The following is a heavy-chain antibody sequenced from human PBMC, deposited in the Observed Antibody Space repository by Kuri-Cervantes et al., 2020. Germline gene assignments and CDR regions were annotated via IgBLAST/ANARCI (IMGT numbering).Heavy chain of an antibody. CDR1: GFTFSSYA. Sequence: GESLRLSCAASGFTFSSYAMHWVRQAPGKGLEWVAVISYDGSNKYYADSVKGRFTISRDNSKNTLYLQMNSLGAEDTAVYYCARGVGYSNSGRFDPWGQGTLVTVSS. J-gene: IGHJ5*02. V-gene: IGHV3-30-3*01. CDR2: ISYDGSNK. D-gene: IGHD4-11*01. CDR3: ARGVGYSNSGRFDP.